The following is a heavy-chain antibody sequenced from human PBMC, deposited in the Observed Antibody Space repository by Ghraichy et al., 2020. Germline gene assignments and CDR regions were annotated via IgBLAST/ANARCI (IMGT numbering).Heavy chain of an antibody. CDR2: LYSGGTT. CDR3: AKAGLGARYCSGGSCYPFDY. V-gene: IGHV3-53*01. CDR1: GFIVSSNY. Sequence: GGSLRLSCAASGFIVSSNYMSWLRQAPGKGLEWVSFLYSGGTTYYADSVKGRFTISRHDSKNTLYLQMNSLRAEDTAVYYCAKAGLGARYCSGGSCYPFDYWGQGTLVTVSS. D-gene: IGHD2-15*01. J-gene: IGHJ4*02.